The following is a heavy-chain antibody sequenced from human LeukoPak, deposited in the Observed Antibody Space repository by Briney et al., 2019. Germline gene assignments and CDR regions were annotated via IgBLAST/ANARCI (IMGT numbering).Heavy chain of an antibody. V-gene: IGHV4-34*01. CDR3: ARKVTLGYCSGGSCYSPLDY. D-gene: IGHD2-15*01. CDR2: INLSGST. J-gene: IGHJ4*02. Sequence: SETLSLTCAVYGGSFSGYYWSWIRQPPGKGLEWIGEINLSGSTNYNPSLKSRVAISVDTSKNQFSLKLSSVTAADTAVYYCARKVTLGYCSGGSCYSPLDYWGQGTLVTVSS. CDR1: GGSFSGYY.